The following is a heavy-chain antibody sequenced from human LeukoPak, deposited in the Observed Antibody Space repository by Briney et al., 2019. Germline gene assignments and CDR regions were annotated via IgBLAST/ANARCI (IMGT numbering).Heavy chain of an antibody. J-gene: IGHJ6*02. CDR3: ARADGGYSYGKIYYYYGMDV. V-gene: IGHV4-59*01. CDR1: GGSISSYY. Sequence: SETLSLTCTVSGGSISSYYWSWIRQPPGKALEWIGYIYYSGSTNYNPSLKSRVTISVDTSKNQFSLKLSSVTAADTAVYYCARADGGYSYGKIYYYYGMDVWGQGTTVTVSS. D-gene: IGHD5-18*01. CDR2: IYYSGST.